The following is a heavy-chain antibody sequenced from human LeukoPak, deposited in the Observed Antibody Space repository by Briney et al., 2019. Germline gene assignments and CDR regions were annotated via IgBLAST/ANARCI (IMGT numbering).Heavy chain of an antibody. CDR1: GITFSNSW. V-gene: IGHV3-7*01. J-gene: IGHJ4*02. D-gene: IGHD2-21*01. CDR3: ARDVAYSAFDY. CDR2: IRPDGSEG. Sequence: GGSLRLACTTSGITFSNSWMSWVRQAPGKGLEWVATIRPDGSEGYYADSVRGRFTISRDNSKNSFYLQMSSLRAEDTGVFYCARDVAYSAFDYWGQGTLVTVSS.